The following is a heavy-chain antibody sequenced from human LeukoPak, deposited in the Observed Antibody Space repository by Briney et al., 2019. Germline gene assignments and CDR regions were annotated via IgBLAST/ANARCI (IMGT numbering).Heavy chain of an antibody. CDR2: INPNSGGT. D-gene: IGHD7-27*01. CDR1: GYTFTGYY. V-gene: IGHV1-2*02. J-gene: IGHJ4*02. Sequence: ASVKVSCKASGYTFTGYYMHWVRQAPGQGLEWMGWINPNSGGTNYAQKFQGRVTMTRDTSISTAYMELSRLRSDDTAVYYCARGPWGSTSHFDYWGQGTLVTDSS. CDR3: ARGPWGSTSHFDY.